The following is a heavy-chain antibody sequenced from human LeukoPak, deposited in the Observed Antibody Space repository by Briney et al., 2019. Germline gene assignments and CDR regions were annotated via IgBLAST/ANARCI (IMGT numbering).Heavy chain of an antibody. D-gene: IGHD4-23*01. CDR1: GGSISSSSYY. V-gene: IGHV4-39*01. J-gene: IGHJ4*02. CDR3: ARQGYGGKGDY. CDR2: IYYSGST. Sequence: SETLSLTCTVSGGSISSSSYYWGWIRQPPGKGLEWIGSIYYSGSTYYNPSLKSRVTISVDRSKNQFSLKLSSVTAADTAVYYCARQGYGGKGDYWGQGTLVTVSS.